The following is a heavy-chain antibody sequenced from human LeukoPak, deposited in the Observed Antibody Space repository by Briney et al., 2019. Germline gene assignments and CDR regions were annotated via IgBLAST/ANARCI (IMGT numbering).Heavy chain of an antibody. CDR3: AREKAVADYFDY. CDR2: IYYTGRT. J-gene: IGHJ4*02. V-gene: IGHV4-59*01. D-gene: IGHD6-19*01. CDR1: GGSISSYY. Sequence: SETLSLTCTVSGGSISSYYWSWTRQPPGKGLEWIGYIYYTGRTNYNPSLKSRVTFSVDTSMNQFSLKLSSVTAADTAVYYCAREKAVADYFDYWGQGTLVTVSS.